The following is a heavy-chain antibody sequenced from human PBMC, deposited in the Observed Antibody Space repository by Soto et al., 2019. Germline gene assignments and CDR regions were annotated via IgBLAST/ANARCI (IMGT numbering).Heavy chain of an antibody. CDR2: IYYSGST. D-gene: IGHD3-3*01. V-gene: IGHV4-30-4*01. J-gene: IGHJ5*02. CDR3: ARYDFWSGYSSWFDP. Sequence: SETLSLTCTVSGGSISSCYYYWSWIRQPPGKGLEWIGYIYYSGSTYYNPSLKSRVTISVDTSKNQSSLKLSSVTAADTAVYYRARYDFWSGYSSWFDPWGQGTLVTVSS. CDR1: GGSISSCYYY.